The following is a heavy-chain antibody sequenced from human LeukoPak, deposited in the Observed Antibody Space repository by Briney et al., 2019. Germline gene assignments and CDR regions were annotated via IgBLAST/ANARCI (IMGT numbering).Heavy chain of an antibody. CDR3: AKDLVVVVVVAATYKDY. D-gene: IGHD2-15*01. CDR2: ISGSGGST. J-gene: IGHJ4*02. V-gene: IGHV3-23*01. CDR1: GFTFSSYA. Sequence: GGSLRLSCAASGFTFSSYAMSWVRQAPGKGLEWVSAISGSGGSTYYADSVRGRFTISRDNSKSTLYLQMNSLRAEDTAVYYCAKDLVVVVVVAATYKDYWGQGTLVTVSS.